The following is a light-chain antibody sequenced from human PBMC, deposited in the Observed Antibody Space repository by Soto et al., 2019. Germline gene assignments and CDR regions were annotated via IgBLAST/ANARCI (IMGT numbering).Light chain of an antibody. V-gene: IGLV1-40*01. CDR2: GNS. CDR3: QSYDSSLSGWGV. J-gene: IGLJ3*02. Sequence: QSVLTQPPSVYGAPGQRVTISCTGSSSNIGAGYDVHWYQQLPGTAPKILIYGNSNRPSGVPDRFSGSKSGTSASLAITGLQAEDEADYYCQSYDSSLSGWGVFGGGTKVTVL. CDR1: SSNIGAGYD.